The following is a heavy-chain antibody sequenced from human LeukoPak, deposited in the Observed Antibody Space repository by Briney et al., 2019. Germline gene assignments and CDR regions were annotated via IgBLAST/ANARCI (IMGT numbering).Heavy chain of an antibody. J-gene: IGHJ4*02. CDR3: ARELHYDFWSGYSTPRYYFDY. Sequence: ASVKVSCKASGYTFTGYYMHWVRQAPGQGLEWMGWISAYNGNTNYAQILQGRVTMTTDTSTSTAYMELRSLRSGDTAVYYCARELHYDFWSGYSTPRYYFDYWGQGTLVTVSS. V-gene: IGHV1-18*04. CDR2: ISAYNGNT. CDR1: GYTFTGYY. D-gene: IGHD3-3*01.